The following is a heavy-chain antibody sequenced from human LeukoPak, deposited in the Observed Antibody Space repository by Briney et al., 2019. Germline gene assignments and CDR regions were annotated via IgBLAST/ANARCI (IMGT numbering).Heavy chain of an antibody. Sequence: GGSLRLSCAASGFTFSSYAMSWVRQAPAKGLEWVSAISGSGGGTYYADSVKGRFTISRDNSKNTLYLQMNSLRAEDTAVYYCAKGDLGFSSWFDPWGQGTLVTVSS. V-gene: IGHV3-23*01. J-gene: IGHJ5*02. CDR3: AKGDLGFSSWFDP. CDR2: ISGSGGGT. CDR1: GFTFSSYA. D-gene: IGHD2-21*02.